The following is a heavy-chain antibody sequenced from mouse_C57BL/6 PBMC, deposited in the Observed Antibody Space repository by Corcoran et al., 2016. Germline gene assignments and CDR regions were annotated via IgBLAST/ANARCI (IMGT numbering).Heavy chain of an antibody. Sequence: QIQLVQSGPELKKPGETVKISCKASGYTFTTYGMSWVKQAPGKGLKWMGWINTYSGVPTYDDDFKGRFAFSLETSASTAYLQINNLKNEDTATYFCARDYSNYGWFAYWGEGTLVTVSA. V-gene: IGHV9-3*01. D-gene: IGHD2-5*01. CDR2: INTYSGVP. J-gene: IGHJ3*01. CDR1: GYTFTTYG. CDR3: ARDYSNYGWFAY.